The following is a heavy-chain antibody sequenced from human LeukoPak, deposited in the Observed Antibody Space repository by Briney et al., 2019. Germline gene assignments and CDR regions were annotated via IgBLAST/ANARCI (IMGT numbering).Heavy chain of an antibody. Sequence: SETLSLTCTVSGGSISSYYWSWIRQPPGKGLEWIGYIYYSGSTKYNPSLKSRVTISVDTSKNQFSLKLSSVTAADTAVYYCARLGPYDSSGYYFYYYGMDVWGQGTTVTVSS. V-gene: IGHV4-59*08. CDR2: IYYSGST. J-gene: IGHJ6*02. CDR1: GGSISSYY. CDR3: ARLGPYDSSGYYFYYYGMDV. D-gene: IGHD3-22*01.